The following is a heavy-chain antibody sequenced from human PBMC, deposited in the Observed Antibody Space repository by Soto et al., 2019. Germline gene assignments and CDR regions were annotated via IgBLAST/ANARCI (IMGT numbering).Heavy chain of an antibody. D-gene: IGHD1-26*01. CDR2: IIPSSGST. CDR1: GYSFTDYH. V-gene: IGHV1-2*02. Sequence: QVHLEQSGAEVKKAGASVKVSCKASGYSFTDYHMHWLRQAPGQGVEWVGWIIPSSGSTNYAQKFQGRVTMTRDTSIITAYMELRRLTSDDTAVYYCARDQYSGSFLYWGQGTLVTVSS. CDR3: ARDQYSGSFLY. J-gene: IGHJ4*02.